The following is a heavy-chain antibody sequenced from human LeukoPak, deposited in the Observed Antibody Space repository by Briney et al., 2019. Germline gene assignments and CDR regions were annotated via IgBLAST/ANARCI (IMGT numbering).Heavy chain of an antibody. V-gene: IGHV4-34*01. J-gene: IGHJ6*03. CDR2: INHSRST. CDR3: ARRVGRWFGERAYYYNYMDV. Sequence: SETLSLTCAVYGGSFSGYYWTWIRQPPGKGLEWIGEINHSRSTKYSPSLRGRVSISVDTSKNQFSLKLSSVTAADTAVYYCARRVGRWFGERAYYYNYMDVWGKGTTVTISS. CDR1: GGSFSGYY. D-gene: IGHD3-10*01.